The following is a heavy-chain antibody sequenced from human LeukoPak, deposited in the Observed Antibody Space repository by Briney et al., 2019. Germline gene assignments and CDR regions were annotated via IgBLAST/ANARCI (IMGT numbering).Heavy chain of an antibody. CDR3: ARRYKGGYYFDY. D-gene: IGHD5-24*01. J-gene: IGHJ4*02. CDR1: GGSISSNNYS. CDR2: IYYSGNA. Sequence: SETLSLTCTVSGGSISSNNYSWGWIRQPPGKGLEWIGYIYYSGNAYYNPSLKSRVTISVDTSKNQFSLKLSSVTAADTAVYYCARRYKGGYYFDYWGQGTLVTVSS. V-gene: IGHV4-30-4*07.